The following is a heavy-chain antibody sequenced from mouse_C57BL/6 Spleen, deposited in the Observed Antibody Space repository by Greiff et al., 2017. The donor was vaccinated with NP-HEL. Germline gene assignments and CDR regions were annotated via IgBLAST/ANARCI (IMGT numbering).Heavy chain of an antibody. Sequence: EVQLQQSGPGLVKPSQTVFLTCTVTGISITTGHYRWSWIRQFPGNKLEWIGYVYYSGTITYNPSLTSRTTITRDTPKNQFFLEMNSLTAEDTATYYCAREGGYSNYFYYFDYWGQGTTLTVSS. CDR1: GISITTGHYR. J-gene: IGHJ2*01. V-gene: IGHV3-5*01. D-gene: IGHD2-5*01. CDR2: VYYSGTI. CDR3: AREGGYSNYFYYFDY.